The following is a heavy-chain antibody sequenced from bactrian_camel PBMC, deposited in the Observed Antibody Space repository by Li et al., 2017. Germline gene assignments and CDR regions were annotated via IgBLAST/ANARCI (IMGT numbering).Heavy chain of an antibody. D-gene: IGHD1*01. V-gene: IGHV3S25*01. CDR2: SSSGALSL. J-gene: IGHJ4*01. CDR1: GFTFTNYW. Sequence: ESGGGLVQPGGPLRLSCAASGFTFTNYWMHWVRQGPGKGLEWVSSSSSGALSLVYADSVKGRFTISRDNAKNTVYLLMNSLKPEDTAVYYCVKPNPDARGGFDHWGQGTQVTVS. CDR3: VKPNPDARGGFDH.